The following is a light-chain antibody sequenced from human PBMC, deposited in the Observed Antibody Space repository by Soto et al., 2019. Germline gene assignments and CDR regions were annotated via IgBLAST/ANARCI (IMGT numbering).Light chain of an antibody. CDR2: WAS. CDR1: QTIFYTSSNKNY. CDR3: QQYYSTPFT. Sequence: DIVLTQSPDSLAVSLGERATIHCKSSQTIFYTSSNKNYLAWYQQRPGQPPKLLIYWASDRESGVPHRFSGSGSGTDFTLTISGLQAEDVAVYYGQQYYSTPFTFGPGTRLDIK. V-gene: IGKV4-1*01. J-gene: IGKJ3*01.